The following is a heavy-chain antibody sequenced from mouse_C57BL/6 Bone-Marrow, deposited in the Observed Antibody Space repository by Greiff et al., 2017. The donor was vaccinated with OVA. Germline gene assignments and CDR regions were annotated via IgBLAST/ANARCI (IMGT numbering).Heavy chain of an antibody. V-gene: IGHV1-18*01. D-gene: IGHD1-1*01. J-gene: IGHJ1*03. CDR3: ARLYYYGSSYGWYFDV. CDR1: GYTFTDYN. Sequence: EVQLQQSGPELVKPGASVKIPCKASGYTFTDYNMDWVKQSHGKSLEWIGDINPNNGGTIYNQKFKGKATLTVDKSSSTAYMELRSLTSEDTAVYDCARLYYYGSSYGWYFDVWGTGTTVTVSS. CDR2: INPNNGGT.